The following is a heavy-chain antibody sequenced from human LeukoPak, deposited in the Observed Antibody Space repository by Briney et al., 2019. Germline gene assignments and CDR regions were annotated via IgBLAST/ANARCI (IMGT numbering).Heavy chain of an antibody. CDR1: GGSISSYY. CDR3: ARDYYGSGSYYN. D-gene: IGHD3-10*01. V-gene: IGHV4-59*12. Sequence: SETLSLTCTVSGGSISSYYWSWIRQPPGKGLEWIGYIYYSGSTNYNPSLKSRVTISVDRSKNQFSLKLSSVTAADTAVYYCARDYYGSGSYYNWGQGTLVTVSS. J-gene: IGHJ4*02. CDR2: IYYSGST.